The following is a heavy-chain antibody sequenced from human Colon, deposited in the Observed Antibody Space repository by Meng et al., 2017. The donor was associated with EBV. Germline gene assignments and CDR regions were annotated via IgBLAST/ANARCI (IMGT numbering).Heavy chain of an antibody. D-gene: IGHD3-22*01. J-gene: IGHJ4*02. CDR2: IYYSVDIGNT. CDR3: SRYYYDSSGYVFFDY. V-gene: IGHV4-30-4*01. Sequence: VALQVSGIGLVKPSQTLSRTGAGSGGSVSSGGHHWSWVRQPPGKGLEWIGDIYYSVDIGNTYYHPSLKSRLAISVDSSKNQFSLKLTSVTAADTAVYYCSRYYYDSSGYVFFDYWGQGTLVTVSS. CDR1: GGSVSSGGHH.